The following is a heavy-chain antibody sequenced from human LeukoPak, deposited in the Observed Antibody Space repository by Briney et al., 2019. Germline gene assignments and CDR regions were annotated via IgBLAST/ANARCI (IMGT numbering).Heavy chain of an antibody. CDR3: ARETRTFSIVVVPAAMWPYYYYGMDV. CDR1: GYTFSSYG. J-gene: IGHJ6*02. CDR2: IIPIFGTA. Sequence: SVKVSCKASGYTFSSYGISWVRQAPGQGLEWMGGIIPIFGTANYAQKFQGRVTITADESTSTAYMELSSLRSEDTAVYYCARETRTFSIVVVPAAMWPYYYYGMDVWGQGTTVTVSS. V-gene: IGHV1-69*13. D-gene: IGHD2-2*01.